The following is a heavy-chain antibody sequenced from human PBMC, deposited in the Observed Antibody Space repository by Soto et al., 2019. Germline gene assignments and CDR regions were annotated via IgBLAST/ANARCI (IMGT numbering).Heavy chain of an antibody. D-gene: IGHD3-22*01. CDR3: ARSRANYYDSRGYYYSTFDY. CDR1: GGTFSSYA. J-gene: IGHJ4*02. Sequence: QVQLVQSGAEVKKPGSSVKVSCKTSGGTFSSYAISWVRQAPGRGLEWMGGIIPMFGTANYAQKFQGRVTITAYESTSTAYMELSSLRSEDTAVYYCARSRANYYDSRGYYYSTFDYWGQGTLVTVSS. CDR2: IIPMFGTA. V-gene: IGHV1-69*12.